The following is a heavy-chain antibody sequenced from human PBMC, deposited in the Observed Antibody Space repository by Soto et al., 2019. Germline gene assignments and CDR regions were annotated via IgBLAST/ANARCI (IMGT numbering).Heavy chain of an antibody. Sequence: SETLSLTCAVYGGSFSGYYWSWIRQPPGKGLEWIGEINHSGSTNYNPSLKSRVTISVDTSKNQFSLKLSSVTAADTAVYYCARQRTDDAFDIWGQGTMVTASS. D-gene: IGHD6-25*01. CDR1: GGSFSGYY. CDR3: ARQRTDDAFDI. J-gene: IGHJ3*02. CDR2: INHSGST. V-gene: IGHV4-34*01.